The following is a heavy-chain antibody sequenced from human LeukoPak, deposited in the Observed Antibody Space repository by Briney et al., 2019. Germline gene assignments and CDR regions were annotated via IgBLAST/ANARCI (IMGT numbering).Heavy chain of an antibody. CDR3: ARTGIAARREAGWFDP. CDR1: GGSISSGGYY. J-gene: IGHJ5*02. D-gene: IGHD6-6*01. V-gene: IGHV4-30-2*01. Sequence: PSKTLSLTCTVSGGSISSGGYYWSWIRQPPGKGLEWIGYIYHSGSTYYNPSLKSRVTISVDRSKNQFSLKLSSVTAADTAVYYCARTGIAARREAGWFDPWGQGTLVTVSS. CDR2: IYHSGST.